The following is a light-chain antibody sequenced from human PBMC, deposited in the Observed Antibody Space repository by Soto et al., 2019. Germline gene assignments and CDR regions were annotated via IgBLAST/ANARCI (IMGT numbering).Light chain of an antibody. J-gene: IGLJ3*02. CDR1: SSDVGSYNL. Sequence: QSVLTQPASVSGSPGQSITISCTGTSSDVGSYNLVSWYPQHPGKAPKLMIYEGSKRPSGVSNRFPGSKSGNTASLTISGLQAEDEADYYCCSYAGSSTLVFGGGTKLTVL. CDR3: CSYAGSSTLV. CDR2: EGS. V-gene: IGLV2-23*01.